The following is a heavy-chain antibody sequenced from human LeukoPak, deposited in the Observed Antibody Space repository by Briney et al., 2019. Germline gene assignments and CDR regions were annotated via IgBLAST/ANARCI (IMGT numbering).Heavy chain of an antibody. J-gene: IGHJ3*02. CDR1: GFTFSSYG. CDR3: ARVNFCSSTSCYYAFDI. CDR2: ISSSSSYI. V-gene: IGHV3-21*01. Sequence: GGSLRLSCAASGFTFSSYGMNWVRQAPGKGLEWVSSISSSSSYIYYADSVKGRFTISRDNAKNSLYLQMNSLRAEDTAVYYCARVNFCSSTSCYYAFDIWGQGTMVTVSS. D-gene: IGHD2-2*01.